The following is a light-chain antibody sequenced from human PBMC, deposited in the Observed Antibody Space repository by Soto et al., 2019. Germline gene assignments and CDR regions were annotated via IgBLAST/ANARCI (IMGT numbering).Light chain of an antibody. J-gene: IGKJ2*01. CDR2: GAF. V-gene: IGKV3-20*01. CDR1: HSVSSSY. Sequence: EIVLTQSPGTLSLSPGERATLSCRASHSVSSSYLAWYQQKPGQAPRLLIYGAFSRDTGIPDRFSGSGSGTDFTLTISRLEPEDIAVYYCQQYGSSPPYTFGQGTKLEIK. CDR3: QQYGSSPPYT.